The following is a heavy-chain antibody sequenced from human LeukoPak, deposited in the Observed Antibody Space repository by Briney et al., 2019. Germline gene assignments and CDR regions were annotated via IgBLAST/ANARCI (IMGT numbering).Heavy chain of an antibody. CDR1: GGSFSGYY. J-gene: IGHJ3*02. V-gene: IGHV4-34*01. CDR2: INHSGST. CDR3: ARARYSSGWYLAHAFDI. D-gene: IGHD6-19*01. Sequence: SETLSLTCAVYGGSFSGYYWSWIRQPPGKGLEWIGEINHSGSTNYNPSLKSRVTISVDTSKNQFSLKLSSVTAADTAVYYCARARYSSGWYLAHAFDIWGQGTMVTVSS.